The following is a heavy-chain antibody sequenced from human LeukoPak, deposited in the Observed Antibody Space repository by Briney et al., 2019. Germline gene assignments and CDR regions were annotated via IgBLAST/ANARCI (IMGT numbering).Heavy chain of an antibody. CDR3: ARGPRAAADDY. CDR1: ENTFTNYY. Sequence: ASVKVSCKASENTFTNYYMHWVRQAPGQGLEWLGIINPNGDLTNYAQTFQGRVTITRDTSASTAYMELSGLTSEDTAVYYCARGPRAAADDYWGQGTLVTVSS. D-gene: IGHD6-13*01. V-gene: IGHV1-46*01. CDR2: INPNGDLT. J-gene: IGHJ4*02.